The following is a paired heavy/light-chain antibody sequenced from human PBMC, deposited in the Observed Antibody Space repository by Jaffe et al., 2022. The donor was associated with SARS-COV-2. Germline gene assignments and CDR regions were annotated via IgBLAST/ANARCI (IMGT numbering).Light chain of an antibody. CDR1: SGSVSTSYY. CDR2: STN. J-gene: IGLJ1*01. V-gene: IGLV8-61*01. CDR3: VLYMGSSYV. Sequence: QTVVTQEPSFSVSPGGTVTLTCGLSSGSVSTSYYPSWYQQTPGQAPRTLIYSTNTRSSGVPDRFSGSILGNKAALTITGAQADDESDYYCVLYMGSSYVFGTGTKVTVL.
Heavy chain of an antibody. CDR1: GFTFSSYA. V-gene: IGHV3-30-3*01. J-gene: IGHJ4*02. D-gene: IGHD5-12*01. Sequence: QVQLVESGGGVVQPGRSLRLSCAASGFTFSSYAMHWVRQAPGKGLEWVAVISYDGSNKYYADSVKGRFTISRDNSKNTLYLQMNSLRAEDTAVYYCARDHYSGYDPFPYYFDYWGQGTLVTVSS. CDR2: ISYDGSNK. CDR3: ARDHYSGYDPFPYYFDY.